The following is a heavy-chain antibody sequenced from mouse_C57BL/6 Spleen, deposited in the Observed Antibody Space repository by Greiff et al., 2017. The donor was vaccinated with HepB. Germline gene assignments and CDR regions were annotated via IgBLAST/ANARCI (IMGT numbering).Heavy chain of an antibody. D-gene: IGHD2-5*01. J-gene: IGHJ2*01. CDR3: ARGYSNDFDY. Sequence: EVKLVESGPELVKPGASVKISCKASGYTFTDYYMNWVKQSHGKSLEWIGDINPNNGGTSYNQKFKGKATLTVDKSSSTAYMELRSLTSEDSAVYYCARGYSNDFDYWGQGTTLTVSS. V-gene: IGHV1-26*01. CDR2: INPNNGGT. CDR1: GYTFTDYY.